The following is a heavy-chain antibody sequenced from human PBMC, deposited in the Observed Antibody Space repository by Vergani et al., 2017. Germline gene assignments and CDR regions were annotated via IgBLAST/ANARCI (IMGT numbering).Heavy chain of an antibody. CDR1: GAFIRSSNYY. D-gene: IGHD6-13*01. Sequence: QLQLQESGPGLVKPSATLSLTCSVSGAFIRSSNYYWGWIRQTPGKGLEWSASSYYSGRTYYNPSLKSRVTISVDTSKNQFSLKLSSVTAADTAVYYCARGGSSSWYCDYWGQGTLVTVSS. J-gene: IGHJ4*02. CDR3: ARGGSSSWYCDY. CDR2: SYYSGRT. V-gene: IGHV4-39*01.